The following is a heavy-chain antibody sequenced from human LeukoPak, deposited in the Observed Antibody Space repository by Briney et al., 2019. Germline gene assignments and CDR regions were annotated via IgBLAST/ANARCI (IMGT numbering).Heavy chain of an antibody. D-gene: IGHD2-2*01. Sequence: GGSLRLSCAASGFTFSSYAMSWVRQAPGNGLVWVSRINPDESTTTYADSVKGRFTISRDNAKNTLYLQMNSLRAEDTAVYYCARITRTSFDIWGQGTLVTVSS. CDR2: INPDESTT. V-gene: IGHV3-74*01. J-gene: IGHJ4*02. CDR1: GFTFSSYA. CDR3: ARITRTSFDI.